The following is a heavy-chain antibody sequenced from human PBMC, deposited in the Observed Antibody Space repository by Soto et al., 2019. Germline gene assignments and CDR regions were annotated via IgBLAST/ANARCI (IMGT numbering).Heavy chain of an antibody. CDR1: GYTFSNYG. CDR3: ARGGGYYGSGTYPFDY. Sequence: QVQLVQSGAEVKKPGALVKVSCKTSGYTFSNYGIAWVRQAPGQGLEWMGWISVYNYNTNYAQKLQGRVTMTRDISTSTAYMELRSLISDDTAVYYCARGGGYYGSGTYPFDYWGQGTLVTVSS. CDR2: ISVYNYNT. J-gene: IGHJ4*02. D-gene: IGHD3-10*01. V-gene: IGHV1-18*01.